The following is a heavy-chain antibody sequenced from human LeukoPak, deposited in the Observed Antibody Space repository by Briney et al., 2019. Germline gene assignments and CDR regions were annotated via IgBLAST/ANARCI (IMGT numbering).Heavy chain of an antibody. D-gene: IGHD3-10*01. CDR3: ARLQGSGSPPFDY. CDR2: INHSGST. V-gene: IGHV4-34*01. CDR1: GGSFSGYF. Sequence: SETLSLTCGVYGGSFSGYFWSWIRQSPGKGLEWIGKINHSGSTNYNPSLPSLKSRVTMSVDTSKNQFSLKLSSVTAADTAVYYCARLQGSGSPPFDYWGQGTLVTVSS. J-gene: IGHJ4*02.